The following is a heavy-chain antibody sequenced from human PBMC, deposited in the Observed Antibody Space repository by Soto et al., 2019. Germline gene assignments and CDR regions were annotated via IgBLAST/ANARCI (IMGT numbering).Heavy chain of an antibody. CDR2: IIPIFGTA. CDR3: AKVRYSSPMGYYYGMGV. D-gene: IGHD6-19*01. Sequence: QLEQSGGEVKKPGTSVKVSCKASRVAFSKFIVTWVRQAPGLGLEWVGGIIPIFGTANYAQKFQGRVTITADESTSTSYVEVNNLRSEDKAVYYCAKVRYSSPMGYYYGMGVWGHWTTVTVYS. J-gene: IGHJ6*02. CDR1: RVAFSKFI. V-gene: IGHV1-69*01.